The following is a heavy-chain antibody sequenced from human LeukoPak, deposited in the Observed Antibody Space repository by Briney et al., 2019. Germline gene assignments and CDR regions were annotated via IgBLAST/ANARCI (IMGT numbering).Heavy chain of an antibody. V-gene: IGHV1-2*02. D-gene: IGHD6-19*01. Sequence: TGGSLRLSCAASGFTFSSYGMHWVRQAPGQGLEWMGWINPNSGGTNYAQKFQGRVTMTRDTSISTAYMELSRLRSDDTAVYYCARGIAVAEENWFDPWGQGTLVTVSS. J-gene: IGHJ5*02. CDR3: ARGIAVAEENWFDP. CDR1: GFTFSSYG. CDR2: INPNSGGT.